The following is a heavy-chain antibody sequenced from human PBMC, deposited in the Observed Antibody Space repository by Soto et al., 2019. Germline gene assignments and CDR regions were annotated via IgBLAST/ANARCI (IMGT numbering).Heavy chain of an antibody. CDR2: IYYSGST. Sequence: ETLSLTCTVSGGSISSSTYYWGWIRQPPGKGLEWIGQIYYSGSTYYNPSLKSRVAISVDTSKNQFSLKLNSMTAADTAVYYCASQVDYYDTRGYSDYWGQGTLVTVSS. CDR3: ASQVDYYDTRGYSDY. J-gene: IGHJ4*02. D-gene: IGHD3-22*01. CDR1: GGSISSSTYY. V-gene: IGHV4-39*01.